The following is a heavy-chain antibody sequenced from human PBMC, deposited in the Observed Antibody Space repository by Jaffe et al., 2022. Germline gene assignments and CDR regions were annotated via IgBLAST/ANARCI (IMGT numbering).Heavy chain of an antibody. V-gene: IGHV4-39*01. Sequence: QLQLQESGPGLVKPSETLSLTCTVSGGSISSSSYYWGWIRQPPGKGLEWIGSIYYSGSTYYNPSLKSRVTISVDTSKNQFSLKLSSVTAADTAVYYCARHLDFGRVATIRQGLLPDYWGQGTLVTVSS. J-gene: IGHJ4*02. CDR2: IYYSGST. CDR3: ARHLDFGRVATIRQGLLPDY. CDR1: GGSISSSSYY. D-gene: IGHD5-12*01.